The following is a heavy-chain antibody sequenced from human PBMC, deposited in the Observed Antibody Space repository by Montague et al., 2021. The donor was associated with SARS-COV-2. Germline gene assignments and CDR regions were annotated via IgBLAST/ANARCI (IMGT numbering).Heavy chain of an antibody. CDR2: IRSEATGGTT. CDR3: FIFCGGDCRNEAFDF. Sequence: SLRLSCATSGFNFRDYGVSWARRAPGKGLEWVGFIRSEATGGTTNYAASVRGRFTISRDDSKSILYLQMNSLEIEDTALYYCFIFCGGDCRNEAFDFWGQGTMVTVLS. CDR1: GFNFRDYG. D-gene: IGHD2-21*02. V-gene: IGHV3-49*04. J-gene: IGHJ3*01.